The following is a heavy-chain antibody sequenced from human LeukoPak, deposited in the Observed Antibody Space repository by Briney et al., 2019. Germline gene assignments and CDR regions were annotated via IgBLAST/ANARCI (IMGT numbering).Heavy chain of an antibody. CDR3: AKGAQWLEY. Sequence: GGSLRLSCAASGFTFSSNGMHWVRQAPGKGLEWVAVISYDGSNKYYADSVKGRFTISRDNSKNTLYLQMNSLRAEDTAVYYCAKGAQWLEYWGQGTLATVSS. D-gene: IGHD6-19*01. V-gene: IGHV3-30*18. CDR2: ISYDGSNK. J-gene: IGHJ4*02. CDR1: GFTFSSNG.